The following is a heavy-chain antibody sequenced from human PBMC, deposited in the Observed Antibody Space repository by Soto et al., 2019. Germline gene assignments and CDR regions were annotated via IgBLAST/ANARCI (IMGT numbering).Heavy chain of an antibody. V-gene: IGHV1-69*01. CDR3: ARAQGGSSSLDIYYYYYYGMDV. CDR1: GGTFSSYA. D-gene: IGHD2-15*01. CDR2: IIPIFGTA. Sequence: QVQLVQSGAEVKKPGSSVKVSCKAPGGTFSSYAISWVRQAPGQGREWRGGIIPIFGTANYEQKFQGRVTITADESTSTGYMELSSLRSEDTAVYYCARAQGGSSSLDIYYYYYYGMDVWGQGPRVTVSS. J-gene: IGHJ6*02.